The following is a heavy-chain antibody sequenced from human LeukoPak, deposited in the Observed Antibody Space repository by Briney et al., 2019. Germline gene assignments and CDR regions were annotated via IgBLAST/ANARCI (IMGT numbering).Heavy chain of an antibody. D-gene: IGHD3-9*01. CDR2: ISYDGSNK. CDR1: GFTFSSYA. V-gene: IGHV3-30-3*01. Sequence: GGSLRLSCAATGFTFSSYAMHWVRQAPGKGLEWVAVISYDGSNKYYADSVKGRFTISRDNSKNTLYLQMNSLRAEDTTVYHSASVIRYFDWLPLDYWGQGTLVTVSS. CDR3: ASVIRYFDWLPLDY. J-gene: IGHJ4*02.